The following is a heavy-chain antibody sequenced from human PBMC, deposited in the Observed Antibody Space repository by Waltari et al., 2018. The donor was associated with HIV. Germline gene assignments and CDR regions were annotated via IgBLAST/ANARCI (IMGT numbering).Heavy chain of an antibody. J-gene: IGHJ4*02. CDR3: AKEGIAGRPSVPDY. V-gene: IGHV3-23*01. CDR2: ISGSGGST. CDR1: GFTFSRFA. D-gene: IGHD6-6*01. Sequence: EVQLLESGGGLVQPGGSLRLSCAASGFTFSRFAMSWVRQAPGKGLEWVSVISGSGGSTYYADFVKGRFTISRDNSKNTLYLQMNSLRAEDTAVYYCAKEGIAGRPSVPDYWGQGTLVTVSS.